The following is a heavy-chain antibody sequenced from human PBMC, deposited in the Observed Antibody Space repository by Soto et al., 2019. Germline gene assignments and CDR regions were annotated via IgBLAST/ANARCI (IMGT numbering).Heavy chain of an antibody. CDR1: GFTVSISY. Sequence: EVQLVESGGGLIQPGESLRLSCAASGFTVSISYMSWGRQAPGKGLEWVSTIYRDGSTYYADSVEGRFTISRDHSKNTLYHQMNSLRAEDAATYYCARGKGIGWYESSDYWGQGTLVTVSS. V-gene: IGHV3-53*01. D-gene: IGHD6-19*01. J-gene: IGHJ4*02. CDR3: ARGKGIGWYESSDY. CDR2: IYRDGST.